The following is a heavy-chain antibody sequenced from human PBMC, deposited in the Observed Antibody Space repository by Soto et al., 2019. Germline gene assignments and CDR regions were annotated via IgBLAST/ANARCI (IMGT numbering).Heavy chain of an antibody. CDR3: EHSSSLNWFDP. J-gene: IGHJ5*02. CDR2: INSDGSST. Sequence: GGSLRLSCAASGFTFSSYWMHWVRQAPGKGLVWVSRINSDGSSTNSADSVKGRFTISRDNAKNTLYLQMNSLRAEDTAVYYCEHSSSLNWFDPWGQGTLVTVSS. V-gene: IGHV3-74*01. D-gene: IGHD6-6*01. CDR1: GFTFSSYW.